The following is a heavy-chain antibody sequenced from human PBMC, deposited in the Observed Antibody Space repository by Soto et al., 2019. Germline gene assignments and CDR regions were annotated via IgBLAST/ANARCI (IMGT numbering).Heavy chain of an antibody. J-gene: IGHJ5*02. CDR3: ARGLGLDP. D-gene: IGHD3-16*01. V-gene: IGHV3-7*04. CDR2: IKQDGSEK. CDR1: GFTFNSYW. Sequence: EVQLVESGGGLVQPGGSLRLSCAASGFTFNSYWMTWVRQAPGKGLEWEANIKQDGSEKYYVDSVKGRFTISRDNAKNLLYGQMNSLRAEDAAVYYCARGLGLDPWGQGTLGTVSS.